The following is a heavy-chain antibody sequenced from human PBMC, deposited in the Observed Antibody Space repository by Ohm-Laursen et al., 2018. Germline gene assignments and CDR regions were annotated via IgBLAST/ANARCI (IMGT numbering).Heavy chain of an antibody. D-gene: IGHD2-8*01. Sequence: SLRLSCTATGFTFSSYSMHWVRQAPGKGLEWVAVIWYDGSNKYYADSVKGRFTISRDNSKNTLYLQMNSLRAEDTAVYYCAKVGGYCTNGVCPSRGMDVWGQGTTVTVSS. J-gene: IGHJ6*02. V-gene: IGHV3-30*18. CDR3: AKVGGYCTNGVCPSRGMDV. CDR2: IWYDGSNK. CDR1: GFTFSSYS.